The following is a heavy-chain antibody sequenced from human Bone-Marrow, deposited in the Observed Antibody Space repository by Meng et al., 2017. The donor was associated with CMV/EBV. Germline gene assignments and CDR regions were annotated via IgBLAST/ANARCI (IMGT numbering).Heavy chain of an antibody. CDR2: IKSKTDGGTT. Sequence: GESLKISCAASGFTFSNAWMSWVRQAPGKGLEWVGRIKSKTDGGTTDYAAPVKGRFTISRDDSKNTLYLQMNSLKTEDTAVYYCTTDPVTTWNWFDPWGQRTLVTVSS. D-gene: IGHD4-11*01. V-gene: IGHV3-15*01. CDR3: TTDPVTTWNWFDP. J-gene: IGHJ5*02. CDR1: GFTFSNAW.